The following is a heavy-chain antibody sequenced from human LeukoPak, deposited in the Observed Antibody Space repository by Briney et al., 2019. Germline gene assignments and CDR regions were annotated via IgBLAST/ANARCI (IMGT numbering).Heavy chain of an antibody. CDR3: ARDRTTMIGRGYYYMDV. J-gene: IGHJ6*03. CDR1: GFTFSDYS. D-gene: IGHD3-22*01. V-gene: IGHV3-21*06. Sequence: GGSLRLSCAASGFTFSDYSMNWVRQAPGKGLEWVSSISSSSTYINYADSVKGRFTISRDNAKNSLYLQMNSLRAEDTAVYYCARDRTTMIGRGYYYMDVWGKGTTVTVSS. CDR2: ISSSSTYI.